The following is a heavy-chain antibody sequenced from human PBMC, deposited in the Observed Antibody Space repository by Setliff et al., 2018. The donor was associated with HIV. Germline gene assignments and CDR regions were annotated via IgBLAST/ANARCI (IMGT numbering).Heavy chain of an antibody. D-gene: IGHD3-9*01. CDR2: IQASGIT. CDR3: ARSMGLGHDAFNI. V-gene: IGHV4-61*08. J-gene: IGHJ3*02. Sequence: SETLSLTCTVSGDSITTGVYYWSWIRQPPGKGLEWIAYIQASGITNHKPSLKSRATISVDTSKNQFSLTLSSVTAADTAVYYCARSMGLGHDAFNIWGQGTMVTVSS. CDR1: GDSITTGVYY.